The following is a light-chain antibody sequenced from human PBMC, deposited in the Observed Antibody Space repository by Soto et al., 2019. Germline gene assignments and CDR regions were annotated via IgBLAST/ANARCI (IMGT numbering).Light chain of an antibody. V-gene: IGLV2-14*03. J-gene: IGLJ1*01. CDR1: GSDIADYNF. CDR2: DVS. Sequence: QSALTQPASVSGSPGQSITISCTGTGSDIADYNFVSWYQQHPGKAPKLIIHDVSIRPSGISSRFSGSKSANTASLIISGLQAEDEAEYYCNSFSPSGIYVFGPWTKLTVL. CDR3: NSFSPSGIYV.